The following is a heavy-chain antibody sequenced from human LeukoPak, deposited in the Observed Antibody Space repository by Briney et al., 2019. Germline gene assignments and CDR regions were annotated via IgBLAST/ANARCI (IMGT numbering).Heavy chain of an antibody. J-gene: IGHJ6*02. CDR1: GGSISSSSYY. V-gene: IGHV4-39*07. Sequence: SETLSLTCTVSGGSISSSSYYWGWIRQPPGKGLEWIGSIYYSGSTYYNPSLKSRVTISVDTSRNQFSLKLSSVTAADTDVYYCARDRKGRPGTYYYGMDVWGQGTTVTVSS. D-gene: IGHD1-1*01. CDR2: IYYSGST. CDR3: ARDRKGRPGTYYYGMDV.